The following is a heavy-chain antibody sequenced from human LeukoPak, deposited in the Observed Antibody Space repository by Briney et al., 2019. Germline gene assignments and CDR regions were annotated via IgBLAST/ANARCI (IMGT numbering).Heavy chain of an antibody. CDR3: LRKSRDYNAAFDI. V-gene: IGHV3-53*01. CDR2: SYSDNNK. CDR1: GFTVSNNC. D-gene: IGHD4-11*01. J-gene: IGHJ3*02. Sequence: PGGSVRLSCTASGFTVSNNCMSWVRQAPGKGLEWVSISYSDNNKKYADSVKDRFTISRDTSHNTLSLQMNSLRAEDTTAFYCLRKSRDYNAAFDIWGQGTVVTVSS.